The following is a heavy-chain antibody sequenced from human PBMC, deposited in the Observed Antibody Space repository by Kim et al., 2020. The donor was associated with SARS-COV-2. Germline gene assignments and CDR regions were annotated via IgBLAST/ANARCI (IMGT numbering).Heavy chain of an antibody. Sequence: SVKVSCKASGGTFSSYAISWVRQAPGQGLEWMGGIIPIFGTANYAQKFQGRVTITADESTSTAYMELSSLRSEDTAVYYCARDAPGYYYDSSFGSRFDYWGQGTLVTVSS. CDR1: GGTFSSYA. V-gene: IGHV1-69*13. CDR3: ARDAPGYYYDSSFGSRFDY. J-gene: IGHJ4*02. CDR2: IIPIFGTA. D-gene: IGHD3-22*01.